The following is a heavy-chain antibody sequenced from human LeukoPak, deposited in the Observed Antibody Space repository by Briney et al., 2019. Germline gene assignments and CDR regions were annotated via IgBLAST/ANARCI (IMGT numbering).Heavy chain of an antibody. CDR3: TSGGEHSYVTLDS. CDR1: GFTVSSTY. Sequence: GGSLRLSCLASGFTVSSTYMSWVRQAPGKGLEWVSLLYSGGRTFYADSVTGRFTISRDNSKTTIYPHMTTQRAADTAVSYCTSGGEHSYVTLDSWGPRTLVSVS. J-gene: IGHJ5*01. CDR2: LYSGGRT. D-gene: IGHD5-18*01. V-gene: IGHV3-53*01.